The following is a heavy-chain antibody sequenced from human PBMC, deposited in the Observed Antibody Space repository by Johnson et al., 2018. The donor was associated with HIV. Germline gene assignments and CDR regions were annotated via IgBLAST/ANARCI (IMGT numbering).Heavy chain of an antibody. CDR2: ISWNSGSI. Sequence: EVQLVESGGGLVQPGRSLRLSCAASGFTFDDYAMHWVRQAPGKGLEWVSGISWNSGSIGYADSVKGRFTISRDNAKNSLYLQMNSLRAEDTALYYCAKDIGYGDRPDAFDIWGQGTMVTVSS. V-gene: IGHV3-9*01. D-gene: IGHD4-17*01. CDR3: AKDIGYGDRPDAFDI. J-gene: IGHJ3*02. CDR1: GFTFDDYA.